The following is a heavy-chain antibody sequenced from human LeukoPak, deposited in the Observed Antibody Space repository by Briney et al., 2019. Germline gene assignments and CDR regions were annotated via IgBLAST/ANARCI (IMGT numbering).Heavy chain of an antibody. CDR3: ARVGGLVGATRLPDY. D-gene: IGHD1-26*01. CDR1: GFTFSSYS. Sequence: GGSLRLSCAASGFTFSSYSMNWVRQAPGKGLEWVSSISSSSSYIYYADSVKGRFTISRDNAKNSLYLQMNSLRAEDTAAYYCARVGGLVGATRLPDYWGQGTLVTVSS. CDR2: ISSSSSYI. V-gene: IGHV3-21*01. J-gene: IGHJ4*02.